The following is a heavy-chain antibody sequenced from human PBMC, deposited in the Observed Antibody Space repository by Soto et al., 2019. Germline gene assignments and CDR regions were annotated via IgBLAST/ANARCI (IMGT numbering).Heavy chain of an antibody. V-gene: IGHV3-7*04. D-gene: IGHD3-10*01. Sequence: PGRPQRHPCTASGFTFSSSWMSWVRQATEKKLEWVANIKQDGSEKYYVDSVKGRFTISRDNAKNSLYLQMNSLRAEDTAVYYCARATRTVWFGDSNWFDPWGQGTLVTSP. CDR3: ARATRTVWFGDSNWFDP. J-gene: IGHJ5*02. CDR1: GFTFSSSW. CDR2: IKQDGSEK.